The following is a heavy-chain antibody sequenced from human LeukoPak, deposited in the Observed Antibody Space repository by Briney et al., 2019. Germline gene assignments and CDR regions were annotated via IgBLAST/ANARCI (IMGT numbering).Heavy chain of an antibody. CDR2: IYYSGST. Sequence: PSETLSLTCTVSGGSISSSSYYWGWIRQPPGKGLEWIGSIYYSGSTYYNPSLKSRVTISVDTSKNQFSLKLSSVTAADTAVYYCARDRWWGGLHAFDIWGQGTMVTVSS. J-gene: IGHJ3*02. CDR3: ARDRWWGGLHAFDI. V-gene: IGHV4-39*07. D-gene: IGHD2-15*01. CDR1: GGSISSSSYY.